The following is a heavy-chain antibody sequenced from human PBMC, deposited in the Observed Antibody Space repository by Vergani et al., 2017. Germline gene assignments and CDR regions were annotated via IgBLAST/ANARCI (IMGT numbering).Heavy chain of an antibody. CDR2: ISGGGGST. J-gene: IGHJ5*02. Sequence: EVQLLESGGGLVQPGGSLRLSCAASGFTFSSYAMSWVRQAPGKGLEWVSAISGGGGSTYYADSVKGRFTITRDNSKNTLYLQMNSLRAEDTAVYYCAKDKDPYDGLLSGAIRKNWFDPWGQGTLVTVSS. CDR3: AKDKDPYDGLLSGAIRKNWFDP. D-gene: IGHD3-9*01. V-gene: IGHV3-23*01. CDR1: GFTFSSYA.